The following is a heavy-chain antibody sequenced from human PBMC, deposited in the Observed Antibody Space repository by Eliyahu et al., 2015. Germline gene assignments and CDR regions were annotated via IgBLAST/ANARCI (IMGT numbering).Heavy chain of an antibody. CDR2: XXYDGSNK. CDR3: AKDGGIAVAGFDY. D-gene: IGHD6-19*01. CDR1: GFTXSSYG. J-gene: IGHJ4*02. Sequence: QVQLVESGGGVVQPGXSLRLSCAAXGFTXSSYGMXWVRQAPGKGLEWVAVXXYDGSNKYYADSVKGRFTISRDNSKNTLYLQMNSLRAEDTAVYYCAKDGGIAVAGFDYWGQGTLVTVSS. V-gene: IGHV3-30*18.